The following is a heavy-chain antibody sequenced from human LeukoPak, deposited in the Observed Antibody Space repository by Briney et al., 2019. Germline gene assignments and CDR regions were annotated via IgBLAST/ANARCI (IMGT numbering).Heavy chain of an antibody. D-gene: IGHD4-11*01. CDR1: GFTFSSYW. J-gene: IGHJ4*02. V-gene: IGHV3-7*01. Sequence: PGGSLRLSCAASGFTFSSYWMSWVRQAPGKGLEWVANIKQDGSEKYYVDSVKGRFTISRDNAKNSLYLQMNSLRAEDTAVYYCASAPTVTTRWEYRYWGQGTLVTVSS. CDR2: IKQDGSEK. CDR3: ASAPTVTTRWEYRY.